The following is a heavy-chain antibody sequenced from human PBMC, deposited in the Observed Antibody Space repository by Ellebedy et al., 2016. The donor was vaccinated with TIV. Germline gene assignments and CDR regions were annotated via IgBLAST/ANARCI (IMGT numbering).Heavy chain of an antibody. D-gene: IGHD6-6*01. Sequence: GESLKISCAASGFKFSDYYMNWIRQAPGKGLEWVSYITTSSSFSSYADSVRGRFTISRDNAKNSLYLEMNSLRTDDTAVYYCARVLGTYSSSSGLVYWGQGTLVTVSS. V-gene: IGHV3-11*06. J-gene: IGHJ4*02. CDR3: ARVLGTYSSSSGLVY. CDR1: GFKFSDYY. CDR2: ITTSSSFS.